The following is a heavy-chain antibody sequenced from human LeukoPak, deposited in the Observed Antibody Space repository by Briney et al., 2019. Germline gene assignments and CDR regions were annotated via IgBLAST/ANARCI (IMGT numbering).Heavy chain of an antibody. D-gene: IGHD3-16*01. CDR3: ARSGGLLDAFDI. J-gene: IGHJ3*02. Sequence: GGSLRLSCAASGSTFSSYAMHWVRQAPGKGLEWVAVISYDGSNKYYADSVKGRFTISRDNSKNTLYLQMNSLRAEDTAVYDCARSGGLLDAFDIWGQGTMVTVSS. CDR1: GSTFSSYA. CDR2: ISYDGSNK. V-gene: IGHV3-30-3*01.